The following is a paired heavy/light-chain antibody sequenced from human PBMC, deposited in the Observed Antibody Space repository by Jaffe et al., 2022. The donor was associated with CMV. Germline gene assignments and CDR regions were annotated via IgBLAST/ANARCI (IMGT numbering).Heavy chain of an antibody. Sequence: EVQLVESGGGLVKPGGSLRLSCVASGFTFSGYSMNWVRQAPGKGLEWVSSISSSSSYIYYADSVKGRFTISRDYAKNSLYLQMNSLRAEDTAVYYCARENPGEWERVMSAFDIWGLGTMVTVSS. J-gene: IGHJ3*02. V-gene: IGHV3-21*01. CDR1: GFTFSGYS. CDR3: ARENPGEWERVMSAFDI. D-gene: IGHD1-26*01. CDR2: ISSSSSYI.
Light chain of an antibody. J-gene: IGKJ1*01. CDR2: GAS. Sequence: EIVLTQSPGTLSLSPGERATLSCRASQSLSSSYLAWYQQKPGQAPRLLIYGASSRATGIPDRFTGSGSGTDFTLTISRLEPEDFAVYYCQQYDSSPQTFGQGTKVEIK. CDR3: QQYDSSPQT. CDR1: QSLSSSY. V-gene: IGKV3-20*01.